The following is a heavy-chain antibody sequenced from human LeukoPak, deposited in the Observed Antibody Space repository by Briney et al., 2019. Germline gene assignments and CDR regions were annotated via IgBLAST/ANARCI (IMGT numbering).Heavy chain of an antibody. V-gene: IGHV1-8*01. Sequence: AASVTVSFKASGYTFTSYDINWVRQATGQGLEWMGWMNPNSGNTGYAQKFQGRVTMTRNTSISTAYMELSSLRSEDTAVYYCARGSDDFWSGQNWFDPWGQGTLVTVSS. D-gene: IGHD3-3*01. J-gene: IGHJ5*02. CDR2: MNPNSGNT. CDR3: ARGSDDFWSGQNWFDP. CDR1: GYTFTSYD.